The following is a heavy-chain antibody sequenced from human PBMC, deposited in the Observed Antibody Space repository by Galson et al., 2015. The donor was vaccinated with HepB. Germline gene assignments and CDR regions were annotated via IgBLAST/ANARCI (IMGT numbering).Heavy chain of an antibody. CDR2: VLPILGIT. CDR1: GGTFTSYA. D-gene: IGHD3-10*01. J-gene: IGHJ6*03. V-gene: IGHV1-69*10. CDR3: ARGVGRFSFYMDV. Sequence: SVKVSCKASGGTFTSYAINWVRQAPGQGLEWMGGVLPILGITNYAQKFQGRVTITADKSTSTAYMELSSLTSEDTAVYYCARGVGRFSFYMDVWGKGTTVTISS.